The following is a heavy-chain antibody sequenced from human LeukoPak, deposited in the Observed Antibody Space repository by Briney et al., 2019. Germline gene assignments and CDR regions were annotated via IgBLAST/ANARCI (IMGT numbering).Heavy chain of an antibody. CDR2: ISSRSTVI. Sequence: GGSLRLSCAASGFTFSTYSMTWVRHAPGKGLEWVSYISSRSTVIYYSDSLRGRFTISRDNAKNSLYLQVNSLRVEDTALYFCAREAVAGRGFDYWGQGALVTVSS. D-gene: IGHD6-19*01. CDR1: GFTFSTYS. CDR3: AREAVAGRGFDY. J-gene: IGHJ4*02. V-gene: IGHV3-48*01.